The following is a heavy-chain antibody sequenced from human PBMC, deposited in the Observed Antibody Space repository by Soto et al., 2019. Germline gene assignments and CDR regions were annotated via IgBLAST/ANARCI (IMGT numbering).Heavy chain of an antibody. V-gene: IGHV3-11*01. J-gene: IGHJ1*01. Sequence: QVQLVESGGGLVKPGGSLRLSCAASGFTFSDYYMSWIRQAPGKGLEWVSHISGSCSTIYFADSVKGRFTISRDNAKNSQYLQMNRLSAEETAVYYCARDCSSSSCYGYFQHWGQGTRVTVSS. CDR3: ARDCSSSSCYGYFQH. CDR2: ISGSCSTI. D-gene: IGHD2-2*01. CDR1: GFTFSDYY.